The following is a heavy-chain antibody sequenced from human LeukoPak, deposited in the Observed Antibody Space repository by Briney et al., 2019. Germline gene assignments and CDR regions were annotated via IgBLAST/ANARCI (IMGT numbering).Heavy chain of an antibody. J-gene: IGHJ4*02. D-gene: IGHD5-18*01. CDR3: AKDLRWDIAMAHYFEY. CDR2: ISGSGETT. V-gene: IGHV3-23*01. Sequence: QAGGSLRLSCAASGFTFSTYAMSWVRQAPGKGLEWVSAISGSGETTYYADSVTGRFTVSRDNSKNTLHLQMDSLRAEDTAVYYCAKDLRWDIAMAHYFEYWGQGTLVTVSS. CDR1: GFTFSTYA.